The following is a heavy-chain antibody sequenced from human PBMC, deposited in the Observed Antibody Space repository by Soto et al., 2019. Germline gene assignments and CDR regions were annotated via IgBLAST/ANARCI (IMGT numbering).Heavy chain of an antibody. CDR3: ARAVKFTVTTEGAYYYYGMDV. D-gene: IGHD4-17*01. V-gene: IGHV1-18*01. Sequence: ASVKVSCKASGYTFTSYGISWVRQAPGQGLEWMGWISAYNGNTNYAQKLQGRVTMTTDTSTSTAYMELRSLRSDGTAVYYCARAVKFTVTTEGAYYYYGMDVWGQGTTVTVSS. CDR1: GYTFTSYG. J-gene: IGHJ6*02. CDR2: ISAYNGNT.